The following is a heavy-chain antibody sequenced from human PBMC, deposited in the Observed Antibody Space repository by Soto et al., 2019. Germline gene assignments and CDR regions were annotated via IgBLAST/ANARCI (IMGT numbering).Heavy chain of an antibody. CDR1: GGTFSSYA. Sequence: QVQLVQSGAEVKKPGSSVKVSCKASGGTFSSYAISWVRQAPGQGLEWMGGIIRISGTANYAQKFQGRVTITADESTSTAYIELSSLRSEDPAVYYCARSQGSSTSLEIYYYYYYGMDVWGQGTTVTVSS. V-gene: IGHV1-69*01. J-gene: IGHJ6*02. CDR2: IIRISGTA. CDR3: ARSQGSSTSLEIYYYYYYGMDV. D-gene: IGHD2-2*01.